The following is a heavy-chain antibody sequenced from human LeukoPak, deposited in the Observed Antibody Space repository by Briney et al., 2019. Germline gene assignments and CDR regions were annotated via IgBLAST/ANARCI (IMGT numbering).Heavy chain of an antibody. CDR2: ISTYNGNT. CDR1: GYTFTRYG. Sequence: ASVKVSCKASGYTFTRYGISWVRQAPGQGPEWMGWISTYNGNTNYAQKLQGRVTMTTDTSTSTAYMELRSLISDDTAVYYCARDGLWFGELATWFDPWGQGTLVTVSS. D-gene: IGHD3-10*01. J-gene: IGHJ5*02. CDR3: ARDGLWFGELATWFDP. V-gene: IGHV1-18*01.